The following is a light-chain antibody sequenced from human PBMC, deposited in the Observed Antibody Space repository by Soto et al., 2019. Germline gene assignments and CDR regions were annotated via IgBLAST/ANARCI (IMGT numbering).Light chain of an antibody. CDR2: KAS. CDR1: QSISSW. J-gene: IGKJ1*01. CDR3: QEYNSYWT. Sequence: DIQMTQSPSTLSASVGDRVTITCRASQSISSWLAWYQQKPGKAPKLLIFKASSLESGVPSRFSGSGSGTEFTLTISSLQPDDFATYYCQEYNSYWTFDQGAKV. V-gene: IGKV1-5*03.